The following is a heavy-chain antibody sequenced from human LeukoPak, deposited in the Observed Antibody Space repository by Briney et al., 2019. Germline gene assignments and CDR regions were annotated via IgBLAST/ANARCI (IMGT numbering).Heavy chain of an antibody. CDR1: GFTFSDYY. D-gene: IGHD6-13*01. Sequence: KPGGSLRLSCAASGFTFSDYYMSWIRQAPGKGLEWVSYISGSSTYTNYADSVKGRFTISRDNAKNSLYLVMSSLRAEDTAVYYCARGHIASWYNVENWGQGTLVTVSS. CDR3: ARGHIASWYNVEN. CDR2: ISGSSTYT. J-gene: IGHJ4*02. V-gene: IGHV3-11*06.